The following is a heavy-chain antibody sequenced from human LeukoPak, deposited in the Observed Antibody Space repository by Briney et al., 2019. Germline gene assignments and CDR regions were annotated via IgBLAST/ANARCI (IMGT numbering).Heavy chain of an antibody. V-gene: IGHV1-2*02. D-gene: IGHD3-16*01. CDR1: GYTFNGYY. Sequence: ASVKVSCKASGYTFNGYYIHWVRQAPGQGLEWMGWINPDSGVTNSAQRFRGRVTMTRDTSITTAYMELRRLRSDDTAVYYCAREGETGNWFDPWGQGTLVTVSS. J-gene: IGHJ5*02. CDR3: AREGETGNWFDP. CDR2: INPDSGVT.